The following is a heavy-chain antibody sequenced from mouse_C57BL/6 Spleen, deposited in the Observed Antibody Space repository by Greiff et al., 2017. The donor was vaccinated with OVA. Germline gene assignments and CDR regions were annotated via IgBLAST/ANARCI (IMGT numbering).Heavy chain of an antibody. CDR1: GFTFSSYA. CDR3: ARVYSNYFDY. CDR2: ISDGGSYT. Sequence: EVQRVASGGGLVKPGGSLKLSCAASGFTFSSYAMSWVRQTPEKRLEWVATISDGGSYTYYPDNVKGRFTISRDNAKNNLYLQMSHLKSEDTAMYYCARVYSNYFDYWGQGTTLTVSS. D-gene: IGHD2-5*01. V-gene: IGHV5-4*01. J-gene: IGHJ2*01.